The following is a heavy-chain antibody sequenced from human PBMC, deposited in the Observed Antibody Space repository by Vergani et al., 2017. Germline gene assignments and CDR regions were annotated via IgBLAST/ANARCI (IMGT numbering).Heavy chain of an antibody. V-gene: IGHV1-46*03. CDR3: ARGDYGILTGYRY. J-gene: IGHJ4*02. CDR1: GYTFSNYY. D-gene: IGHD3-9*01. Sequence: QVQVVQSGAEVKKSGASVKVSCKTSGYTFSNYYMHWVRQAPGQGLEWMGIINPSGGHTNYAHKFQGRATMTRDTSTSRVYMELSSLRSEDTAIYSCARGDYGILTGYRYWGQGTLVTVSA. CDR2: INPSGGHT.